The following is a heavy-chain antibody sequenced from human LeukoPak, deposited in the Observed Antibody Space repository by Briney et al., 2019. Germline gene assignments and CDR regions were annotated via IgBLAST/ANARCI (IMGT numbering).Heavy chain of an antibody. CDR1: GGSISSYY. D-gene: IGHD3-9*01. CDR3: ARDKGLRYFDWLGFDP. Sequence: SETLSLTCTVSGGSISSYYWSWIRQPPGEGLEWIGYIYYSGSTNYNPSLKSRVTISVDTSKNQFSLKLSSVTAADTAVYYCARDKGLRYFDWLGFDPWGQGTLVTVSS. CDR2: IYYSGST. J-gene: IGHJ5*02. V-gene: IGHV4-59*01.